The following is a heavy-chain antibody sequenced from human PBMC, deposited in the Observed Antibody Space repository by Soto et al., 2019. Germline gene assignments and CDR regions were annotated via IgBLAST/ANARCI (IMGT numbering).Heavy chain of an antibody. D-gene: IGHD6-19*01. CDR3: ARVFFGDSGWYNCFDP. Sequence: SQTLSLTCAISRDSVSSNSAAWNWIRQSPSRGLEWLGRTYYRSKWYNDYAVSVKSRITINPDTSKNQFSLQLNSVTPEDTAVYYCARVFFGDSGWYNCFDPWGQGTLVTVSS. CDR1: RDSVSSNSAA. J-gene: IGHJ5*02. CDR2: TYYRSKWYN. V-gene: IGHV6-1*01.